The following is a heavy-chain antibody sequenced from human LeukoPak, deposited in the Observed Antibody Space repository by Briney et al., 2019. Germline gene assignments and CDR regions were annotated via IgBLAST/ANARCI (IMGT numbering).Heavy chain of an antibody. V-gene: IGHV3-30*03. CDR2: ISYDGSNK. CDR3: ARGRIAVAGHDAFDI. J-gene: IGHJ3*02. D-gene: IGHD6-19*01. Sequence: PGRSLRLSCAASGFTFSSYGMHWVRQAPGKGLEWVAVISYDGSNKYYADSVKGRFTISRDNSKNTLYLQMNSLRAEDTAVYYCARGRIAVAGHDAFDIWGQGTMVTVSS. CDR1: GFTFSSYG.